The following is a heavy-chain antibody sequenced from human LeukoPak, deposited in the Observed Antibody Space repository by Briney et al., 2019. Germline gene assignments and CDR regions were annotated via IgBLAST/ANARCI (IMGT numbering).Heavy chain of an antibody. CDR2: LKSDGITT. Sequence: LAGGSLRLSCAASGFTLKHYWMHWVRQVPGKGLVWVSLLKSDGITTSCADFVKGRFTISRDDARNTLFLEMNSLRGDDTAVYYCARDGSGTLPFDSWGQGTLVTVSS. V-gene: IGHV3-74*01. CDR3: ARDGSGTLPFDS. J-gene: IGHJ4*02. D-gene: IGHD1-26*01. CDR1: GFTLKHYW.